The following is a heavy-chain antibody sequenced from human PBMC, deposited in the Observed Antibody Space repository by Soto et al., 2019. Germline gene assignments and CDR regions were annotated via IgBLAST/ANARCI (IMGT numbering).Heavy chain of an antibody. J-gene: IGHJ3*01. CDR1: AFSLSTSGVG. V-gene: IGHV2-5*02. CDR2: IYWDDDK. CDR3: AHRRDTMIGWDSDAFDL. Sequence: QITLKESGPTLVKPTQTLTLTCTFSAFSLSTSGVGVGWIRQPPGKALEWLALIYWDDDKRYRPSLKSRLTITKDTTKNQVVLTMTNRDPVDTATYYCAHRRDTMIGWDSDAFDLWGQGTMVTVSS. D-gene: IGHD3-22*01.